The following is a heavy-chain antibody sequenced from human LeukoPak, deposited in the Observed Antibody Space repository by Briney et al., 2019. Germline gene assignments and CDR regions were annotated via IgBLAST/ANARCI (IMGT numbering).Heavy chain of an antibody. J-gene: IGHJ4*02. CDR2: ISWNSGSI. CDR3: AKESSGLSYFDY. CDR1: GFTFDDYA. V-gene: IGHV3-9*01. Sequence: XGGSLRLSCAASGFTFDDYAMHWVRQAPGKGLEGVSGISWNSGSIVYADSVKGRFTISRDNAKNSLYLQMNSLRAEDTALYYCAKESSGLSYFDYWGQGTLVTVSS. D-gene: IGHD6-19*01.